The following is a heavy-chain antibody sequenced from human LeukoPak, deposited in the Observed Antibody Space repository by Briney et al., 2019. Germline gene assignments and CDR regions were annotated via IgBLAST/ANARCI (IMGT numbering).Heavy chain of an antibody. D-gene: IGHD2-2*01. CDR3: AREFGSGTFD. Sequence: AGGSLRLSCAASGFIVSNYYMNWVRQAPGKGLECVSVIYNGGATDYADSVKGRFTISRDNSKNTLYLQMNGLRAEDTAVYFCAREFGSGTFDWGQGTLVTVSS. CDR1: GFIVSNYY. J-gene: IGHJ4*02. CDR2: IYNGGAT. V-gene: IGHV3-53*01.